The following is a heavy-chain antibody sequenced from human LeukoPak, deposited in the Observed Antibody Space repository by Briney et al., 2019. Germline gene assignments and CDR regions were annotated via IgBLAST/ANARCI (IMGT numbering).Heavy chain of an antibody. J-gene: IGHJ4*02. V-gene: IGHV2-5*01. Sequence: SGPTLVKPTQTLTLTCAFSGFSLSTSGVGVGXXXXXXXXXLEWLALIYWNDDKRYSPSLKSRLTITKDTSKNQVVLTMTNMDPVDTATYYCAHRRGGGENYWGQGTLVTVSS. CDR3: AHRRGGGENY. D-gene: IGHD2-21*01. CDR1: GFSLSTSGVG. CDR2: IYWNDDK.